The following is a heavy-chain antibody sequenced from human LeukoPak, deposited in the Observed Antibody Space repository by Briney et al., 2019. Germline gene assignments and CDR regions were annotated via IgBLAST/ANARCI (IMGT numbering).Heavy chain of an antibody. CDR2: IYHSGST. CDR1: GGSISSGGYS. J-gene: IGHJ5*02. D-gene: IGHD3-10*01. V-gene: IGHV4-30-2*01. Sequence: SETLSLTCAVSGGSISSGGYSWSWIRQPPGKGLEWIGYIYHSGSTYYNPSLKSRVTISVDGSKNQFSLKLSSVTAADTAVYYCARALITMVRGVIIYNWFDPWGQGTLVTVSS. CDR3: ARALITMVRGVIIYNWFDP.